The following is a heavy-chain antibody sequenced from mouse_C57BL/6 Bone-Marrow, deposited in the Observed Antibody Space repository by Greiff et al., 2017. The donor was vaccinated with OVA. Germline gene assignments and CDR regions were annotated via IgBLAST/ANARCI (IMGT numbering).Heavy chain of an antibody. CDR3: ARRGYYGLFAY. J-gene: IGHJ3*01. CDR2: IDPSDSYT. CDR1: GYTFTSYW. V-gene: IGHV1-59*01. D-gene: IGHD1-1*01. Sequence: QVHVKQPGAELVRPGTSVKLSCKASGYTFTSYWMHWVKQRPGQGLEWIGVIDPSDSYTNYNQKFKGKATLTVDTSSSTAYMQLSSLTSEDSAVYYCARRGYYGLFAYWGQGTLVTVSA.